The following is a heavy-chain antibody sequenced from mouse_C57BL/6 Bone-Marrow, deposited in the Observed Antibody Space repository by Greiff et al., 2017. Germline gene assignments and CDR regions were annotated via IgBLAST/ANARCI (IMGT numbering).Heavy chain of an antibody. Sequence: QVQLKQSGPELVKPGASVKLSCKASGYTFTSYDINWVKQRPGQGREWIGWIYPRDGSTKYHEKFKGKATLTVDTSSSTAYMGLHSLTSEDSAVYFCARLEFDGSSGDWYFDVWGTGTTVTVSS. CDR2: IYPRDGST. J-gene: IGHJ1*03. V-gene: IGHV1-85*01. CDR3: ARLEFDGSSGDWYFDV. CDR1: GYTFTSYD. D-gene: IGHD1-1*01.